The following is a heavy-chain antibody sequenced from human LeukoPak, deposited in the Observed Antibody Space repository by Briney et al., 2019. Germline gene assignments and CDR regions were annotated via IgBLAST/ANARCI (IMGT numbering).Heavy chain of an antibody. CDR1: GGSFSGYY. V-gene: IGHV4-34*01. CDR2: INHSGST. Sequence: SETLSLTCAVYGGSFSGYYWSWIRQPPGKGLEWIGEINHSGSTNYNPSLKSRVTISVDTSKNQFSLKLSSVTAADTAVYYCAREGITFGGVIVGRAFDIWGQGTMVTVSS. CDR3: AREGITFGGVIVGRAFDI. J-gene: IGHJ3*02. D-gene: IGHD3-16*02.